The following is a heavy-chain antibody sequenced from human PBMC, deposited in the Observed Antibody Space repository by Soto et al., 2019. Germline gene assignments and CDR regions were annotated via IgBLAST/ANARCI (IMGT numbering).Heavy chain of an antibody. CDR2: IIPILGIA. D-gene: IGHD2-2*01. CDR3: ARVGCSSTSCYFHENWFDP. J-gene: IGHJ5*02. Sequence: SVKVSCKASGGTFSSYTISWVRQAPGQGLEWMGRIIPILGIANYAQKFQGRVTITADKSTSTAYMELSSLRSEDTAVYYCARVGCSSTSCYFHENWFDPWGQGTLVTVSS. CDR1: GGTFSSYT. V-gene: IGHV1-69*02.